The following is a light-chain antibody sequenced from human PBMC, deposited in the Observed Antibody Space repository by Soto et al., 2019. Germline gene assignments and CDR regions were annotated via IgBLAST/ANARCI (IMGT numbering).Light chain of an antibody. CDR2: DVS. J-gene: IGLJ1*01. CDR3: SSYTSRSTPYG. Sequence: QSALSQPASVSGSPGQSVTISCTGTSSDVGAYDLVCWYQQHPGKAPKLMIYDVSNRPSGVSNRFSGSKSGNTASLTISGLQAEDEADYYCSSYTSRSTPYGFGTGTKRTVL. CDR1: SSDVGAYDL. V-gene: IGLV2-14*01.